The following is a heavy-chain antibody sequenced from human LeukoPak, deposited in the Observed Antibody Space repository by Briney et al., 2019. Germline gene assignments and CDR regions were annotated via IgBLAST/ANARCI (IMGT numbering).Heavy chain of an antibody. CDR3: ARGIGGTGIDY. CDR2: INHSGST. J-gene: IGHJ4*02. Sequence: ETLSLTCAVYGGSYSGYYWSWIRQPPGKGLEWIGEINHSGSTNYNPSLKSRVTISVDTSKNQFSLKLSSVTAADTAVYYCARGIGGTGIDYWGQGTLVTVSS. V-gene: IGHV4-34*01. D-gene: IGHD1-1*01. CDR1: GGSYSGYY.